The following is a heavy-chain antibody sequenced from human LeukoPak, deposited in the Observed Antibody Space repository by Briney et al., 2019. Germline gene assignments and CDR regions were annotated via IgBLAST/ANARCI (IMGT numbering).Heavy chain of an antibody. D-gene: IGHD4-17*01. CDR3: ARALQNTVSYYYSGMDV. Sequence: ASVKVSCKASGYTFTSYYMHWVRQAPGQGLEWMGIINPSGGSTSYAQKFQGRVTMTRDTSTSTVYMELSSLRSEDTAVYYCARALQNTVSYYYSGMDVWGQGTTVTVSS. J-gene: IGHJ6*02. CDR1: GYTFTSYY. V-gene: IGHV1-46*01. CDR2: INPSGGST.